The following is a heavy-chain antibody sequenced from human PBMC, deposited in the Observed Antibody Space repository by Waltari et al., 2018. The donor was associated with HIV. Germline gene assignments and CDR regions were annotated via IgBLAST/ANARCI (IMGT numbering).Heavy chain of an antibody. CDR3: ARASSWSGYFSSGMDI. Sequence: QVQLVQSGAEVKKPGASVKVSCKASGYTFTSYDINWVRQATGQGLEWMGWRNTNIGNTSYPRKFQGRVTMTRNTSISTAYIELGRLRSEDTAVYYCARASSWSGYFSSGMDIWGQGTTVTVSS. V-gene: IGHV1-8*01. D-gene: IGHD3-3*01. CDR1: GYTFTSYD. CDR2: RNTNIGNT. J-gene: IGHJ6*02.